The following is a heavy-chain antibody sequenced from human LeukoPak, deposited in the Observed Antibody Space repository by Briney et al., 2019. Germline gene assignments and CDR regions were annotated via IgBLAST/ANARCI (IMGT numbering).Heavy chain of an antibody. J-gene: IGHJ5*02. V-gene: IGHV5-51*01. D-gene: IGHD2-2*01. CDR3: ARGSVPVAPPGCWFDP. Sequence: GESLKISCKGSGYSFTSYWIGWVRQMPGKGLEWMGIIYPGDSDTRYSPSFQGQVTISADKSISTAYLQWSSLKASDTAMYYCARGSVPVAPPGCWFDPWGQGTLVTVSS. CDR1: GYSFTSYW. CDR2: IYPGDSDT.